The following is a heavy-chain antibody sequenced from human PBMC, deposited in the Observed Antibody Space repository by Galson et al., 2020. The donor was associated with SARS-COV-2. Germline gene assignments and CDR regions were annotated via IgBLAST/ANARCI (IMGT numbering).Heavy chain of an antibody. CDR1: GFTFSTYD. J-gene: IGHJ4*01. CDR3: ASGGGFGELLGPCDY. D-gene: IGHD3-10*01. CDR2: ISSDGSNK. V-gene: IGHV3-30*01. Sequence: GGSLRLSCAASGFTFSTYDMHWVRQAPGRGLEWVAIISSDGSNKYYADSVKGRFTISRDNSKNTLYLQMNSLRTEDTAVYYCASGGGFGELLGPCDYLGHGTLVTVSS.